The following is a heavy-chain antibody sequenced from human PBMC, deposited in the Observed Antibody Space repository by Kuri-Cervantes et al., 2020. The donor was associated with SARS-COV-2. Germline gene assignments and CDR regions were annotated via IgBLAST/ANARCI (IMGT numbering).Heavy chain of an antibody. Sequence: GESLKISCAASGFTFSSYSMNWVRQAPGKGLEWVSSISSSSSYIYYADSVKGRFTTSRDNAKNSLYLQMNSLRAEDTAVYYCARSLQAVALWGQGTLVTVSS. V-gene: IGHV3-21*01. CDR3: ARSLQAVAL. J-gene: IGHJ4*02. CDR1: GFTFSSYS. CDR2: ISSSSSYI. D-gene: IGHD6-19*01.